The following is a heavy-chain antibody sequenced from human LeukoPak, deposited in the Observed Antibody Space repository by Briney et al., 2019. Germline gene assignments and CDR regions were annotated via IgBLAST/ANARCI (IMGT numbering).Heavy chain of an antibody. CDR3: ARGYCSSTSCYAYYYYGMDV. CDR1: GFTFSSYA. Sequence: GGSLRLSCAASGFTFSSYAMSWVRQAPGKGLEWVSAISGSGGSTYYADSVKGRFTISRDNAKNTLYLQMNSLRAEDTAVYYCARGYCSSTSCYAYYYYGMDVWGQGTTVTVPS. V-gene: IGHV3-23*01. J-gene: IGHJ6*02. D-gene: IGHD2-2*01. CDR2: ISGSGGST.